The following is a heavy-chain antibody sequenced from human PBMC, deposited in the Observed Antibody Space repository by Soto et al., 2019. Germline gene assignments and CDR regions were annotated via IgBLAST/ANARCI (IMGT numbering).Heavy chain of an antibody. Sequence: ASVKVSCTASGYTFTSYAMHWVRQAPGQRLEWMGWINAGNGNTKYSQKFQGRVTITRDTSASTAYMELSSLRSEDTAVYYCARVPVGPYNWFDPWGQGTLVTVSS. CDR2: INAGNGNT. CDR3: ARVPVGPYNWFDP. CDR1: GYTFTSYA. J-gene: IGHJ5*02. V-gene: IGHV1-3*01.